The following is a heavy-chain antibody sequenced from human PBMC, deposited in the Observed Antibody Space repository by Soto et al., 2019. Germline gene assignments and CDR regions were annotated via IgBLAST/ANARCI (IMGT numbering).Heavy chain of an antibody. D-gene: IGHD1-7*01. CDR2: ISGSGGST. Sequence: PGGSLRLCCAASGFTFSNYALGWVRQAPGKGLEWVSTISGSGGSTYYADSVKGRFTVSRDNSKNTLFLQMNSLRAEDTAMYYCAKSPPNWNYPYYFDYWGQEPWSPSPQ. V-gene: IGHV3-23*01. CDR1: GFTFSNYA. J-gene: IGHJ4*01. CDR3: AKSPPNWNYPYYFDY.